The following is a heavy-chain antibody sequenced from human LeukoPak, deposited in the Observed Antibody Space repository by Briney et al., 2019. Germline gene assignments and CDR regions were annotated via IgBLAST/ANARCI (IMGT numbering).Heavy chain of an antibody. CDR1: GGSFSGYY. Sequence: SETLSLTCAVYGGSFSGYYWSWIRQPPGKGLEWIGEINHSGSTNYNPSLKSRVTISVDTSKNQFSLKLSSVTAADTAVYYCARVKRGSADYWGQGTLVTVSS. J-gene: IGHJ4*02. D-gene: IGHD3-16*01. CDR2: INHSGST. CDR3: ARVKRGSADY. V-gene: IGHV4-34*01.